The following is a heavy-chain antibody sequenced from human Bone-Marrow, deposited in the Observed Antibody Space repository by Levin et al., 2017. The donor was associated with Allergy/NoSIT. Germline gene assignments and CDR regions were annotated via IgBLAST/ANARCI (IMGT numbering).Heavy chain of an antibody. V-gene: IGHV3-7*01. CDR1: GFTFGTYW. J-gene: IGHJ5*01. CDR2: IKEDGNEK. CDR3: ARGVMWFDS. D-gene: IGHD3-16*01. Sequence: GGSLRLSCAASGFTFGTYWMSWVRQTPGKGLEWVANIKEDGNEKYYVDSVKGRFTISRDNAKDSLFLQLNSLRVEDTAIYYCARGVMWFDSWGQGTLVTVSS.